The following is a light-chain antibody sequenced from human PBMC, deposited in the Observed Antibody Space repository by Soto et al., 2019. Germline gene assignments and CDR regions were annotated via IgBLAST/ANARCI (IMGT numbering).Light chain of an antibody. CDR1: QGIRSA. J-gene: IGKJ5*01. Sequence: AIQLTQSPSSLSASVGHRVTITCRSSQGIRSALAWYQQKPGKAPKLVIYDASTVESGVPSRFSGSGSGTDFTLTISCLQPEDFGTYYCQQFNNYPFTFGHGTRVEIK. V-gene: IGKV1D-13*01. CDR2: DAS. CDR3: QQFNNYPFT.